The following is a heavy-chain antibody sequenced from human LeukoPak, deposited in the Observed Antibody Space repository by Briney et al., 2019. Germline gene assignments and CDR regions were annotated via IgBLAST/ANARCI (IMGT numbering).Heavy chain of an antibody. CDR2: MSYDGNNK. CDR1: GFMFSSYA. CDR3: ARVNDMQWLRTGLDY. J-gene: IGHJ4*02. V-gene: IGHV3-30-3*01. D-gene: IGHD6-19*01. Sequence: PEGSLRLSCAASGFMFSSYAMHWVRQAPGKGLEWVAAMSYDGNNKYYADSVKGRFTISRDISKSTLYMQMTSLRTEDTAVYYCARVNDMQWLRTGLDYWGQGTLVTVSS.